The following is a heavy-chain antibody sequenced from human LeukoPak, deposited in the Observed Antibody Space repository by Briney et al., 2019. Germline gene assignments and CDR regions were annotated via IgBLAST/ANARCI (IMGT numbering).Heavy chain of an antibody. J-gene: IGHJ4*02. Sequence: PSETLSLTCTVSGGSISSGGYYWSWIRQPPGKGLEWIGYIYHSGSTYYNPSLKSRVTISVDRSKNQFSLKLSSVTAADTAVYYCARPPQIHSGSYPYYFDYWGQGTLVTVSS. CDR3: ARPPQIHSGSYPYYFDY. V-gene: IGHV4-30-2*01. CDR2: IYHSGST. CDR1: GGSISSGGYY. D-gene: IGHD1-26*01.